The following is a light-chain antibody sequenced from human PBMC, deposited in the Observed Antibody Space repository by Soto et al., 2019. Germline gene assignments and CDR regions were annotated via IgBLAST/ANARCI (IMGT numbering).Light chain of an antibody. V-gene: IGKV3-11*01. J-gene: IGKJ5*01. Sequence: EIVLTQSPATLSLSPGDRATLSCRASQSVSSYLAWYQQKPGQAPRLLIYGASNRATGIPARFSGSGSGTEFTLTISSLQSEDFAVYYCQQYNNWPPITFGQGTRLEIK. CDR2: GAS. CDR1: QSVSSY. CDR3: QQYNNWPPIT.